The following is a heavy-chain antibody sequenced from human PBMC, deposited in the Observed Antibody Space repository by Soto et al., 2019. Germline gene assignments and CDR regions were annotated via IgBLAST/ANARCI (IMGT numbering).Heavy chain of an antibody. J-gene: IGHJ4*01. D-gene: IGHD6-13*01. CDR1: GGTFTSYV. V-gene: IGHV1-69*01. CDR2: IIPMFGTP. CDR3: AVNAGTAVAEYFED. Sequence: QVQLVQSGAEVKKPGSSVKVSCKASGGTFTSYVISWVRQAPGQGPEWMGGIIPMFGTPDYAQRFQGRVTITADDSTNTAYMELNSLRSEDTAFYYCAVNAGTAVAEYFEDCGHGTLVNVST.